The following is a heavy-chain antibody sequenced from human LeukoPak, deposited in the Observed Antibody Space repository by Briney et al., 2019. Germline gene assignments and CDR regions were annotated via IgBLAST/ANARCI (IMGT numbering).Heavy chain of an antibody. CDR1: GGSITSSNW. J-gene: IGHJ5*02. V-gene: IGHV4-4*02. D-gene: IGHD4-23*01. Sequence: SETLCLTCAVSGGSITSSNWWSWVRQPPGKGLEWIGEVSHAGNTNYNPSLKSRVTISVDTSKNQFSLKLSSVTAADTAVYYCARGSTTVVTVSWFDPWGQGTLVTVSS. CDR2: VSHAGNT. CDR3: ARGSTTVVTVSWFDP.